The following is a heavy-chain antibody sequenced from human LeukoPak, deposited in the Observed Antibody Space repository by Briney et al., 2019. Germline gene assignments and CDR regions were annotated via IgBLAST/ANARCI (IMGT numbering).Heavy chain of an antibody. V-gene: IGHV3-7*01. CDR2: IKMDGTQR. J-gene: IGHJ4*02. CDR1: GFSFRSYW. Sequence: GGSLRVSCVASGFSFRSYWMTWVRRAPGKGLEWVADIKMDGTQRSYVESVKGRFTISRDSAKNILYLQMDSLRVEDTAIYYCSLSGEADWGQGTLVTVSS. CDR3: SLSGEAD. D-gene: IGHD3-3*01.